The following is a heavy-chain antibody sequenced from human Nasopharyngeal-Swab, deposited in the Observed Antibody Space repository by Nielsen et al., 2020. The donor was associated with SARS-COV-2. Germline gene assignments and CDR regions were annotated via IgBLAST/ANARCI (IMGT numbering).Heavy chain of an antibody. J-gene: IGHJ5*02. CDR1: GGSFSDYY. CDR3: ARRDPVVVVAALGIRLYDSTKFDP. D-gene: IGHD2-15*01. Sequence: SETLSLTCAVYGGSFSDYYWSWIRQPPGKGLEWIGEINHSGSTNYNPSLKSRVTISVDTSKNQFSLKLSSVTAADTAVYYCARRDPVVVVAALGIRLYDSTKFDPWGQGTLVTVSS. CDR2: INHSGST. V-gene: IGHV4-34*01.